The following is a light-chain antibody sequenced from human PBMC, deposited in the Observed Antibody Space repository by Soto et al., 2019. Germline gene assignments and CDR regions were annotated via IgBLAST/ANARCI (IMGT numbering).Light chain of an antibody. J-gene: IGLJ2*01. Sequence: QSALTQPPSASGSPGQSVTISCTGTSSDVGGYNYVSWYQQHPGKAPKLMIYEVFKRPSGVPDRFSGSKSGNTASLTVSGRQAEGEADYYCSSYAGSSGVFGGGTKLTVL. CDR1: SSDVGGYNY. CDR3: SSYAGSSGV. V-gene: IGLV2-8*01. CDR2: EVF.